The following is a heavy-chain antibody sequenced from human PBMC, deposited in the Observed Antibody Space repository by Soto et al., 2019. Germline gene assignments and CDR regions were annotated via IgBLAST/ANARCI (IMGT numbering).Heavy chain of an antibody. CDR1: GGSINNNY. Sequence: KTSETLSLTCTVSGGSINNNYWSWIRQPPGRGLEWIGYIFSNGRTNYNPSLESRVTISVDTSKNQLSLKLRSVTAADMAVYYCARGGDNSPWYYSLWGQGTLVTVSS. D-gene: IGHD3-10*01. CDR2: IFSNGRT. J-gene: IGHJ4*02. V-gene: IGHV4-59*01. CDR3: ARGGDNSPWYYSL.